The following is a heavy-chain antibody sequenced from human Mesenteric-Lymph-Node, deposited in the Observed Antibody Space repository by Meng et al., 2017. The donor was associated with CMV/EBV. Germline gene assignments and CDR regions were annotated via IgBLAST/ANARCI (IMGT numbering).Heavy chain of an antibody. Sequence: GSLRLSCTVSGGSISSYYWSWIRQHPGKGLEWIGYMYYSGSTYYNPSLKSRVTISLDASKNQFSLKLSSVIAADTAVYYCARRVPGLHYFDYWGPGSLVTVSS. CDR2: MYYSGST. CDR3: ARRVPGLHYFDY. CDR1: GGSISSYY. V-gene: IGHV4-59*06. D-gene: IGHD5/OR15-5a*01. J-gene: IGHJ4*02.